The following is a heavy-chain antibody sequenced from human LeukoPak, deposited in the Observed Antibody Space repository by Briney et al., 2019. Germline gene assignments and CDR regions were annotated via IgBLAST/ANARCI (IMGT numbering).Heavy chain of an antibody. V-gene: IGHV1-69*13. J-gene: IGHJ4*02. CDR2: IIPIFGTA. CDR3: ASASYCSGGSCYGTFRGTFDY. Sequence: ASVKVSCKASGYTFTGYYMLWVRQAPGQGLEWMGGIIPIFGTANYAQKCQGRVTITADESTSTAYMELSSLRSEDTAVYYCASASYCSGGSCYGTFRGTFDYWGQGTLVTVSS. CDR1: GYTFTGYY. D-gene: IGHD2-15*01.